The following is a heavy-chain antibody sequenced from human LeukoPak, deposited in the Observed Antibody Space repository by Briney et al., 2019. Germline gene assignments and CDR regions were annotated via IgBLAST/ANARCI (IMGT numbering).Heavy chain of an antibody. Sequence: ASVKVSCKASGGTFSSYAISWVRQAPGQGLEWMGGIIPIFGTANYAQKFQGRVTITADESTSTAYMELSSLRSEDTAVYYCASVYSSSANWFDPWGQGTLVTVSS. D-gene: IGHD6-6*01. CDR2: IIPIFGTA. J-gene: IGHJ5*02. CDR3: ASVYSSSANWFDP. V-gene: IGHV1-69*13. CDR1: GGTFSSYA.